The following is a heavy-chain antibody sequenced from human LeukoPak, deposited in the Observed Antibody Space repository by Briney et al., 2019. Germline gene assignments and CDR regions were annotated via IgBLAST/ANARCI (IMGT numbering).Heavy chain of an antibody. Sequence: GSLRLSCAASGFTFTTYAMTWVRQAPGKGPEWVSTISGSGGRTYYVDSLKGRFTISRDNSKNTLYLQMNSLRIEDTAVYYCAIGPPYGGYSDWGQGTLVTVSS. V-gene: IGHV3-23*01. CDR2: ISGSGGRT. D-gene: IGHD5-12*01. CDR3: AIGPPYGGYSD. CDR1: GFTFTTYA. J-gene: IGHJ4*02.